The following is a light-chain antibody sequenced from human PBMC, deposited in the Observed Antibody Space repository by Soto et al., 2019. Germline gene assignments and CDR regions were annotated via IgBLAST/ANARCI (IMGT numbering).Light chain of an antibody. J-gene: IGKJ3*01. V-gene: IGKV3-15*01. CDR2: DAS. CDR3: QQYNTWPLT. Sequence: ETVMTQSPATLSVSPGERPTLSCRASQSVSSNLAWYQQKPGQAPRLLIYDASTRATGIPARFRGSGSGTEFTLTISSLQSEDFAVYYCQQYNTWPLTFGPGTKVDIK. CDR1: QSVSSN.